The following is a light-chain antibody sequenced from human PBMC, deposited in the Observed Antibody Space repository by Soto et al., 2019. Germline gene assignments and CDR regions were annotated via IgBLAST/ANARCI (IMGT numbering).Light chain of an antibody. V-gene: IGLV2-14*01. J-gene: IGLJ1*01. CDR1: SSDVGGYNY. CDR3: SSYTSSTTLYV. Sequence: QSALTQPASVSGSPGQSITISCTGTSSDVGGYNYVSWYQQHPGKAPKLMIYDVSIRPSGVSHRFSGSKSGNTASLTISGRLAEDEADDYCSSYTSSTTLYVFGTGTKVTVL. CDR2: DVS.